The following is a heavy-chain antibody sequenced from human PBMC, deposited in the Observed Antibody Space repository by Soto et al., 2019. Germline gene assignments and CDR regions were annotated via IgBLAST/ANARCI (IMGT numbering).Heavy chain of an antibody. CDR1: GYSFTSYW. J-gene: IGHJ6*02. V-gene: IGHV5-51*01. CDR3: ATGGVVVTANYYYYGMDV. CDR2: IYPGDSDT. D-gene: IGHD2-21*02. Sequence: LKISCKGSGYSFTSYWIGWVRQMPGKGLEWMGIIYPGDSDTRYSPSFQGQVTISADKSISTAYLQWSSLKASDTAMYYCATGGVVVTANYYYYGMDVWGQGTTVTVSS.